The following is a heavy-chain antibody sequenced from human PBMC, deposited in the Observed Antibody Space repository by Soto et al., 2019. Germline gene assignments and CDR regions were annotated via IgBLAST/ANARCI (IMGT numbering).Heavy chain of an antibody. J-gene: IGHJ6*03. CDR3: ARRIAAAGRGVGYYYMEV. V-gene: IGHV3-33*08. CDR2: IWYDGSNK. CDR1: GFTFSSYG. D-gene: IGHD6-13*01. Sequence: GGSLRLSCVGSGFTFSSYGMHWVRQAPGKGLEWVAVIWYDGSNKYYADSVKGRFTISRDNSKNTLYLQMNSLRAEDTAVYYCARRIAAAGRGVGYYYMEVWGKGTTVTVSS.